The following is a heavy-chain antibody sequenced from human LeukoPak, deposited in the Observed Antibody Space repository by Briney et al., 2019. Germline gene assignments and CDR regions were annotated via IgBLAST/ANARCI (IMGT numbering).Heavy chain of an antibody. D-gene: IGHD2-2*01. CDR3: ARVTAYCSSTSCAPVDFDY. V-gene: IGHV3-74*01. J-gene: IGHJ4*02. Sequence: PGGSLRLSCAASGFIPSRHWMHWVRQAAGKGLGWISRINSDGSSAIYADSVKGRFTISRDNAKTTLYLQMNSLRAEDTAVYYCARVTAYCSSTSCAPVDFDYWGQGTLVTVSS. CDR1: GFIPSRHW. CDR2: INSDGSSA.